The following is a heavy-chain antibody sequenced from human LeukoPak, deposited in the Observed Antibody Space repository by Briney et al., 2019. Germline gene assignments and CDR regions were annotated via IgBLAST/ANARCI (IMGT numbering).Heavy chain of an antibody. CDR2: IYYSGST. V-gene: IGHV4-59*08. J-gene: IGHJ4*02. CDR3: ASLITMVRGVPVDY. Sequence: SETLSLTCTVSGGSISSYYWSWIRQPPGKRLEWIGYIYYSGSTNYNPSLKSRVTISVDTSKNQFSLKLSSVTAADTAVYCCASLITMVRGVPVDYWGQGTLVQSPQ. CDR1: GGSISSYY. D-gene: IGHD3-10*01.